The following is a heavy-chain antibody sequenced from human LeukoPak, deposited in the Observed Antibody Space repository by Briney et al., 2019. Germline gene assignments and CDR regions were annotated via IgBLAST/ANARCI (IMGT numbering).Heavy chain of an antibody. CDR2: IRGSGTGT. Sequence: GGSLRLSCAASGFTFSSYAMTWVRQAPGKGLEWVSAIRGSGTGTYYADSVKGRFTISRDNSKNTLYLEMNSLRAEDTAVYYCATKVFGTTHFSSWGQGTLVLVSS. CDR1: GFTFSSYA. D-gene: IGHD2/OR15-2a*01. V-gene: IGHV3-23*01. J-gene: IGHJ5*02. CDR3: ATKVFGTTHFSS.